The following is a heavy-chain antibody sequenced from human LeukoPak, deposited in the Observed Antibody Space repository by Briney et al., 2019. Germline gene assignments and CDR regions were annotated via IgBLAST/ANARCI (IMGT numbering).Heavy chain of an antibody. D-gene: IGHD3-22*01. CDR3: ARNRGDYYDSSGYSDY. J-gene: IGHJ4*02. V-gene: IGHV3-64*01. CDR2: ISSNGGST. Sequence: PGGSLRLSCAASGFTFSSYAMHWVRQAPGKGLEYVSAISSNGGSTYYANSVKGRFTISRDNSKNTLYLQMGSPRAEDMAVYYCARNRGDYYDSSGYSDYWGQGTLVTVSS. CDR1: GFTFSSYA.